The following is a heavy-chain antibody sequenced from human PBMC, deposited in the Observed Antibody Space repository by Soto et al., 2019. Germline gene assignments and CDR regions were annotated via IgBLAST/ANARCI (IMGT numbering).Heavy chain of an antibody. D-gene: IGHD3-22*01. CDR1: GFNFSNAR. Sequence: PGGALRLSCAASGFNFSNARMSWVRQAPGKGLEWVGRIKGEADGGTTDYAAPVKGRITISRDHSKDTLYLQMNSLKTEDTAVYYCTTGLSNGYYNFDYWGQGT. J-gene: IGHJ4*02. CDR2: IKGEADGGTT. CDR3: TTGLSNGYYNFDY. V-gene: IGHV3-15*01.